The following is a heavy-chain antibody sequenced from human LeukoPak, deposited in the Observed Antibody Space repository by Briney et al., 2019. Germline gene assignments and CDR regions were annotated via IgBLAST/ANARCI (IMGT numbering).Heavy chain of an antibody. V-gene: IGHV3-7*03. D-gene: IGHD5-18*01. CDR3: AKVSGGYSYGTFDY. J-gene: IGHJ4*02. CDR2: IKQDGSEK. CDR1: GFSFSRYW. Sequence: PGGSLRLSCAASGFSFSRYWMSWVRQAPGKGLEWVANIKQDGSEKYYVDSVKGRFTISRDNAKNSLYLQMNSLRAEDTAVYYCAKVSGGYSYGTFDYWGQGTLVTVSS.